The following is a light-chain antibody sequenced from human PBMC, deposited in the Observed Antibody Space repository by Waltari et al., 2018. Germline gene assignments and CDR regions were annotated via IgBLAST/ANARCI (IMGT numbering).Light chain of an antibody. J-gene: IGKJ2*01. Sequence: DIVMTQSPDSLAVSLGERATINCKSSQTVLYSSNNKNFLAWYQQKAGQPPKLLINCASTREFGVPDRFSGSGSGTDFTLTISSLQAEDVAVYYCQQYYRTPPTFGQGTKLEIK. V-gene: IGKV4-1*01. CDR3: QQYYRTPPT. CDR1: QTVLYSSNNKNF. CDR2: CAS.